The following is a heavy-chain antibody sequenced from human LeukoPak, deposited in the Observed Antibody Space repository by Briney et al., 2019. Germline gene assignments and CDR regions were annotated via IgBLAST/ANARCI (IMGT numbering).Heavy chain of an antibody. J-gene: IGHJ4*02. CDR3: ARECGGNCYHDY. CDR1: GFTFSSYW. D-gene: IGHD2-21*02. CDR2: ISRDGSTT. V-gene: IGHV3-74*01. Sequence: GGSLRLSCAASGFTFSSYWIHWVRQVPGKGLVWVSHISRDGSTTSYADSVKGRFTISRDNAKNTLYLQMNSLRAEDTAVYYCARECGGNCYHDYWGQGTLVTVSS.